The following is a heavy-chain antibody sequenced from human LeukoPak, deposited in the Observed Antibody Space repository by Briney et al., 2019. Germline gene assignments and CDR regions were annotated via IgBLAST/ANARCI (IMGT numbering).Heavy chain of an antibody. CDR1: GFTFSNYS. J-gene: IGHJ6*03. V-gene: IGHV3-23*01. CDR2: ISSSGSST. Sequence: GGSLRLSCVASGFTFSNYSMSWVRQAPGKGLEWVSVISSSGSSTFFADQVKGRFTIARDTAKSSLYLQINTLQAEETAVYYCARRATGSSSLFYYYMDVWGKGTTVSVSS. CDR3: ARRATGSSSLFYYYMDV. D-gene: IGHD1-26*01.